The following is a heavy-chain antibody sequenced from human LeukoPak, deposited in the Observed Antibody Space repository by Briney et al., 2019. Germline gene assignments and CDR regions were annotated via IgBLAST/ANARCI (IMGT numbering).Heavy chain of an antibody. V-gene: IGHV1-69*05. J-gene: IGHJ5*02. CDR3: ARGRSRYCSGGSCASNDP. Sequence: GSSVKVSCKASGGTFSSYAISWVRQAPGQGLEWMGGIIPIFGTANYAQKFQGRVTITTDESTSTAYMELSSLRSEDTAVYYCARGRSRYCSGGSCASNDPWGQGTLVTVSS. CDR2: IIPIFGTA. CDR1: GGTFSSYA. D-gene: IGHD2-15*01.